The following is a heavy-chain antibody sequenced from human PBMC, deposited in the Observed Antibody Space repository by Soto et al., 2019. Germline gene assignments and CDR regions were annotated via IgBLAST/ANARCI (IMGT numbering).Heavy chain of an antibody. CDR2: IYYSGST. CDR1: GDSISSGGYY. J-gene: IGHJ4*02. Sequence: QVQLQESSPGLVKPSQTLSLTCTVSGDSISSGGYYWSWIRQHPGKGLEWIGYIYYSGSTYYNPSLKRRVIISVGTSKNQFSLKLSSVTAADTAVYYCARGSTVAAILFDYWGQGTLVTVSS. CDR3: ARGSTVAAILFDY. V-gene: IGHV4-31*03. D-gene: IGHD2-15*01.